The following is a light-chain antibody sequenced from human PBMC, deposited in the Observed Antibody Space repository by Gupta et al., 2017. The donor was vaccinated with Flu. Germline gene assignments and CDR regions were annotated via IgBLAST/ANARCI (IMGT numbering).Light chain of an antibody. Sequence: RVTFSCSGRRSNIGSNTVNWYQQLPGTAPKLLIYSNTQRPSGVPDRFSGSKSGTSASLAISGLQSDDEAEYYCAAWDDSLNGWVFGGGTKLTVL. CDR1: RSNIGSNT. CDR2: SNT. V-gene: IGLV1-44*01. CDR3: AAWDDSLNGWV. J-gene: IGLJ3*02.